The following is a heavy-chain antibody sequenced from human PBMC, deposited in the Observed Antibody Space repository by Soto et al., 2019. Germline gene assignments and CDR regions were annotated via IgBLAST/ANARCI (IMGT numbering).Heavy chain of an antibody. CDR1: GFTFSSYG. V-gene: IGHV3-33*01. CDR2: IWYDGSNK. CDR3: ARASYSSSWYDAFDI. J-gene: IGHJ3*02. D-gene: IGHD6-13*01. Sequence: QVQLVESGGGVVQPGRSLRLSCAASGFTFSSYGMHWVRQAPGKGLEWVAVIWYDGSNKYYADSVKGRITISRDNSKNTLYLQMNSLRAEDTAVYYCARASYSSSWYDAFDIWGQGTMVTVS.